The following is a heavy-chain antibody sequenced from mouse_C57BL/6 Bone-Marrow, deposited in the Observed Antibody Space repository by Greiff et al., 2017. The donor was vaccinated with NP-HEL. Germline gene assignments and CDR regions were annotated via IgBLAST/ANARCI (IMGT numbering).Heavy chain of an antibody. D-gene: IGHD1-1*01. CDR3: ARAPFITTVVPYFDY. V-gene: IGHV5-16*01. J-gene: IGHJ2*01. CDR2: INYDGSST. Sequence: EVHLVESEGGLVQPGSSMKLSCTASGFTFSDYYMAWVRQVPEKGLEWVANINYDGSSTYYLDSLKSRFIISRDNAKNILYLQMSSLKSEDTATYYCARAPFITTVVPYFDYWGQGTTLTVSS. CDR1: GFTFSDYY.